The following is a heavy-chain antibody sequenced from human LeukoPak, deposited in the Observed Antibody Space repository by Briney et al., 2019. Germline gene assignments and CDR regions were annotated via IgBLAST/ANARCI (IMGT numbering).Heavy chain of an antibody. CDR1: GGSISSSSYY. V-gene: IGHV4-39*01. CDR2: IYYSGST. J-gene: IGHJ4*02. Sequence: PSETLSLTCTVSGGSISSSSYYWGWIRQPPGKGLEWIRSIYYSGSTYYNPSLKSRVTISVDTSKNQFSLKLSSVTAADTAVYYCARHRISAFDYWGQGTLVTVSS. CDR3: ARHRISAFDY.